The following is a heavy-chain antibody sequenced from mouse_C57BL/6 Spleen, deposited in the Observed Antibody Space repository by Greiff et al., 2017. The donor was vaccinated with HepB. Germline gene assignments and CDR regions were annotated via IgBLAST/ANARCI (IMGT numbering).Heavy chain of an antibody. D-gene: IGHD1-1*02. CDR2: IYPGSGST. CDR3: ARSGGGGYFDY. J-gene: IGHJ2*01. CDR1: GYTFTSYW. V-gene: IGHV1-55*01. Sequence: QVQLQQSGAELVKPGASVKMSCKASGYTFTSYWITWVKQRPGQGLEWIGDIYPGSGSTNYNEKFKSKATLTVDKSSSTAYMQLSSLTSEDSAVYYWARSGGGGYFDYWGQGTTLTVSS.